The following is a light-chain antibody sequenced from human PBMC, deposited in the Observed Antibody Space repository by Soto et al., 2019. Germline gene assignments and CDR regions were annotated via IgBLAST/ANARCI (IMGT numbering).Light chain of an antibody. V-gene: IGKV3-20*01. CDR3: HLYGGSPPHT. CDR2: GSS. Sequence: EIVLTQSPGTLSLSPGERATLSCRASQSVSSNHLAWYQQKPGQAPRLLIYGSSSRATGIPDRFSGSGSGTDFTLTISRLEPEDFAVYLCHLYGGSPPHTFGQGTKVDIK. CDR1: QSVSSNH. J-gene: IGKJ2*01.